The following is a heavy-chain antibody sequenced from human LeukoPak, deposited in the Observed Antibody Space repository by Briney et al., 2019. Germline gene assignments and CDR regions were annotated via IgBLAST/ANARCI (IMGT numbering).Heavy chain of an antibody. J-gene: IGHJ4*02. CDR3: ARDPPLGSCSTISCHHLDY. V-gene: IGHV3-21*01. CDR2: ISSSSSFI. CDR1: GFTFSRYS. Sequence: PGGSLRLSCAASGFTFSRYSMNWVRQAPGKGLEWVSSISSSSSFIYYADSVKGRFTISRDNAKNSLYLQMNSLRAEDTAVYYCARDPPLGSCSTISCHHLDYWGQGTLVTVSS. D-gene: IGHD2-2*01.